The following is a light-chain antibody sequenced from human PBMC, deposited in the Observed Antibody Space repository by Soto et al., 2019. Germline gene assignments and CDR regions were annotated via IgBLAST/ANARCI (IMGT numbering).Light chain of an antibody. Sequence: DIQMTQSPSTLSASVGDTVTMFCRASQAINTYVNWYQLKPGEAPKLLIYTTSTLQAGVPSRFSGSVSGTDFTLTITGLQPEDFATYSCQQTFNSPPTFARGTKVDIK. CDR3: QQTFNSPPT. J-gene: IGKJ4*01. CDR1: QAINTY. CDR2: TTS. V-gene: IGKV1-39*01.